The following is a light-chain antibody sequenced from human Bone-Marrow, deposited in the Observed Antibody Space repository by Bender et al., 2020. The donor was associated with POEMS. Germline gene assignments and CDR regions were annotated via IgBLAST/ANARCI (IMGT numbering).Light chain of an antibody. J-gene: IGLJ2*01. CDR1: LNDIGAYDH. CDR2: EAT. V-gene: IGLV2-8*01. Sequence: QSALSQPPSVSGSPGQSISISCTGSLNDIGAYDHVFWYQQHPGKAPKLIIYEATKRPSGVPDRLSGSKSGSTASLTVSGLQAEDEADYFCSSYTGSDSVLFGGGTKLTVL. CDR3: SSYTGSDSVL.